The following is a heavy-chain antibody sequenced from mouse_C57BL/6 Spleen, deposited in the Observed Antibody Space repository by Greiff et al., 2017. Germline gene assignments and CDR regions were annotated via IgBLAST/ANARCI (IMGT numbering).Heavy chain of an antibody. D-gene: IGHD1-1*01. V-gene: IGHV1-61*01. CDR3: AKSTSGAWFAY. CDR1: GYTFTSYW. CDR2: LYPSDSET. Sequence: VQLQQPGAELVRPGSSVKLSCKASGYTFTSYWMDWVKQRPGQGLEWIGNLYPSDSETHYNQKFKDKATLTVDKSSSTAYMQLSSLTSEDSAVYYCAKSTSGAWFAYWGQGTLVTVSA. J-gene: IGHJ3*01.